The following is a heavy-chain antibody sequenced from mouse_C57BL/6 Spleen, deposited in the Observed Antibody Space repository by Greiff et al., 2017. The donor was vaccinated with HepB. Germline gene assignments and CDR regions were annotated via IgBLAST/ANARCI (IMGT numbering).Heavy chain of an antibody. CDR1: GYTFTDYY. CDR2: IYPGSGNT. CDR3: ARNYYGSSWDAMDY. J-gene: IGHJ4*01. D-gene: IGHD1-1*01. V-gene: IGHV1-76*01. Sequence: QVQLQQSGAELVRPGASVKLSCKASGYTFTDYYINWVKQRPGQGLEWIARIYPGSGNTYYNEKFKGKATLTAEKSSSTAYMQLSRLTSEDSAVYFCARNYYGSSWDAMDYWGQGTSVTVSS.